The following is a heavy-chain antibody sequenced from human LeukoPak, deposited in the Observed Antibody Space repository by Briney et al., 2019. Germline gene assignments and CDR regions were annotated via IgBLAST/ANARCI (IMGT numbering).Heavy chain of an antibody. CDR3: AKDLGVYDYVWGSYFDY. CDR2: IRYDGSNK. D-gene: IGHD3-16*01. CDR1: GFTYSSYG. J-gene: IGHJ4*02. Sequence: GGALRLSCAASGFTYSSYGMHWVRQAPGKELEWVAFIRYDGSNKYYADSVKGRFTISRDNSKNTLYLQMNSLRAEDTAVYYCAKDLGVYDYVWGSYFDYWGQGTLVTVSS. V-gene: IGHV3-30*02.